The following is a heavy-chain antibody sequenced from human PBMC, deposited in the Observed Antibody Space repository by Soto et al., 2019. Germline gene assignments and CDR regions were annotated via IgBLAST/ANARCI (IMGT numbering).Heavy chain of an antibody. CDR3: AKATATGGGAFDI. CDR2: ILVDGRT. V-gene: IGHV3-23*01. CDR1: GFICSSYD. Sequence: GGSLRLSCAASGFICSSYDMSWVRQAPGKGLEWVSTILVDGRTFYVDSVKGRFTISRDTSQNTVYLQMNSLTAGDTALYYCAKATATGGGAFDICGQGTMVTVS. J-gene: IGHJ3*02. D-gene: IGHD2-8*02.